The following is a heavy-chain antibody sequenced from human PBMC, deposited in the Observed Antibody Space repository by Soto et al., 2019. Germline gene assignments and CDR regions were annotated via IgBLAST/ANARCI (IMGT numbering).Heavy chain of an antibody. Sequence: PGGSLRLSCAASGFTFSSYAMSWVRQVPGKGLEWVSAISGSGGSTYYADSVKGRFTISRDNSKNTLYLQMNSLRAEDTAVYYCAIAVAGPTHSSWGQGTLVTVSS. CDR1: GFTFSSYA. V-gene: IGHV3-23*01. D-gene: IGHD6-19*01. CDR2: ISGSGGST. CDR3: AIAVAGPTHSS. J-gene: IGHJ5*02.